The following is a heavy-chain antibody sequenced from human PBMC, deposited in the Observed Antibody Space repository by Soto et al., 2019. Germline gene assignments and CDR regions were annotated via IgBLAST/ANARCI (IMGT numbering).Heavy chain of an antibody. J-gene: IGHJ4*02. D-gene: IGHD6-13*01. CDR1: GFTFSNYA. V-gene: IGHV3-23*01. CDR2: ITGGGGDT. Sequence: PGGSLRLSCAASGFTFSNYAMSWVRQAPGMGLEWFSAITGGGGDTYYADSVQGRFTIYRDNSDSTLYLQMNSLRVEDTAVYYCAKGSAGSRPYYFDYWGQGTLVTVSS. CDR3: AKGSAGSRPYYFDY.